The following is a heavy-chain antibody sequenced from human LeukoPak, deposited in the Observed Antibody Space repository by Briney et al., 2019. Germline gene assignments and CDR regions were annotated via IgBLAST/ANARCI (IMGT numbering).Heavy chain of an antibody. J-gene: IGHJ4*02. V-gene: IGHV4-39*01. CDR3: ARLRGAMTPVTSDFDY. CDR2: GFYSGSA. CDR1: GGSISGSSYY. D-gene: IGHD4-17*01. Sequence: MSSETLSLTCTVSGGSISGSSYYWAWIRQPPGKGLEWIGSGFYSGSAYYNPSLNSRVTISVDTSKNQFSLNLSSLTAADTAVYYCARLRGAMTPVTSDFDYWGQGTLVTVSS.